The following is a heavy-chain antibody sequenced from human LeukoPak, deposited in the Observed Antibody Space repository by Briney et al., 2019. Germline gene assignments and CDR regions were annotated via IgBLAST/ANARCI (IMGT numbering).Heavy chain of an antibody. Sequence: PGGSLRLSCAASGFTFSRFWMSWVRQAPQKGREGVATMNQDGSERYYVDSVKGRCTISRDNAKNSLYLQISNLRVEDTAVYYCASGSYRENFDYWGQGILGTVSS. D-gene: IGHD3-16*02. CDR3: ASGSYRENFDY. CDR2: MNQDGSER. CDR1: GFTFSRFW. J-gene: IGHJ4*02. V-gene: IGHV3-7*01.